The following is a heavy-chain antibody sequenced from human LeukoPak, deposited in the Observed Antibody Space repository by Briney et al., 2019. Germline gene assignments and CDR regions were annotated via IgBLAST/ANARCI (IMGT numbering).Heavy chain of an antibody. V-gene: IGHV3-48*01. CDR2: ISSSSRTI. CDR1: GFTFSSYS. J-gene: IGHJ4*02. D-gene: IGHD1-26*01. Sequence: GGSLRLSCAASGFTFSSYSMNWVRQAPGKGLEWVSYISSSSRTIYYADSVKGRFTISRDNAKNSLYLQMNSLRAEDTAVYYCARRFGSYLDYWGQGTLVTVSS. CDR3: ARRFGSYLDY.